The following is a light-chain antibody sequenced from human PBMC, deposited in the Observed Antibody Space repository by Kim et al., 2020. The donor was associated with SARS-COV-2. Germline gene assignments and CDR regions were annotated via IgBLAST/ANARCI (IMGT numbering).Light chain of an antibody. Sequence: VSPGQTASIACSGNKLGDKHAWWYQQKPGLSPVLVIYQDDQRPSGIPGRFSGSNSGNTATLTISGTQAMDEADYYCQAWASSTVVFGGGTQLTVL. V-gene: IGLV3-1*01. CDR1: KLGDKH. J-gene: IGLJ2*01. CDR2: QDD. CDR3: QAWASSTVV.